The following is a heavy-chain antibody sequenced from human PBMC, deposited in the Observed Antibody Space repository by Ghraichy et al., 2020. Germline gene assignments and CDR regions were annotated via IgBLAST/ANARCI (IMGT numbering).Heavy chain of an antibody. CDR1: GFDFGEYI. V-gene: IGHV3-43*01. CDR2: ISWDGGST. CDR3: ARNPLRGSFRLKDFYGMDV. D-gene: IGHD1-26*01. Sequence: GESLNISCAASGFDFGEYIMHWVRQAPGKGLEWVSLISWDGGSTYYADSVKGRFTISRDNSKNSLYLQMNSLRTEDTALYYCARNPLRGSFRLKDFYGMDVWGQGTTVTVSS. J-gene: IGHJ6*02.